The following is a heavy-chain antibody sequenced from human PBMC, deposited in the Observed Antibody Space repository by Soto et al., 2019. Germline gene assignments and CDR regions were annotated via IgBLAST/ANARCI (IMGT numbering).Heavy chain of an antibody. CDR3: ARGSWVGATNHENSYYYYGMDV. D-gene: IGHD1-26*01. CDR2: IIPIFGTA. Sequence: ASVKVSCKASGGTFSSYAISWVRQAPGQGLEWMGGIIPIFGTANYAQKFQGRVTITADESTSTAYMELSSLRSEDTAVYYCARGSWVGATNHENSYYYYGMDVWGQGTTVTVSS. CDR1: GGTFSSYA. V-gene: IGHV1-69*13. J-gene: IGHJ6*02.